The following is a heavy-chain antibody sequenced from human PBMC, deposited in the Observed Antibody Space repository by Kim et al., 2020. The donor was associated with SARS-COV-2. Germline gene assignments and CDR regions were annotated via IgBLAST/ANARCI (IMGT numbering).Heavy chain of an antibody. V-gene: IGHV3-30*18. J-gene: IGHJ4*02. CDR3: AKGLDCSYWTDADY. CDR2: ISDNGNTK. D-gene: IGHD3-10*01. Sequence: GGSLRLSCAASGFAFSTYGMHWVRQAPGKGLEWVGLISDNGNTKVYADSVKGRFTISRDNSENMVYLQMKRLRAEDTAVYYCAKGLDCSYWTDADYWGQG. CDR1: GFAFSTYG.